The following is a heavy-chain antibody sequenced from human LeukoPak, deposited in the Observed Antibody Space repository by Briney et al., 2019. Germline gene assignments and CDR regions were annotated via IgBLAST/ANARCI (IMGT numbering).Heavy chain of an antibody. CDR2: IIPIFGTA. D-gene: IGHD2-21*02. CDR3: ARDHRLYCGGDCYAFDI. V-gene: IGHV1-69*13. Sequence: SVTVSCKASGYTFTSYYMHWVRQAPGQGLEWMGGIIPIFGTANYAQKFQGRVTITADESTSTAYMELSSLRSEDTAVYYCARDHRLYCGGDCYAFDIWGQGTMVTVSS. CDR1: GYTFTSYY. J-gene: IGHJ3*02.